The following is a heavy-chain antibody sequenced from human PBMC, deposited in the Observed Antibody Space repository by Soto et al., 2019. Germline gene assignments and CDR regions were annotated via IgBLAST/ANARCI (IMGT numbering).Heavy chain of an antibody. Sequence: GGSLRLSCAASGFTFSSYAMSWVRQAPGKGLEWVSAISGSGGSTYYADSVKGRFTISRDNSKNTLYLQMNSLRAEDTAVYYWAKQGARYSNPFDNWGQGTLVTVSS. V-gene: IGHV3-23*01. CDR3: AKQGARYSNPFDN. J-gene: IGHJ4*02. CDR1: GFTFSSYA. CDR2: ISGSGGST. D-gene: IGHD6-13*01.